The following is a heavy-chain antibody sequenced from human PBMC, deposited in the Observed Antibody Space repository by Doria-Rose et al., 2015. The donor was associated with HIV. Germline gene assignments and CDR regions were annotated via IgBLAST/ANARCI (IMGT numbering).Heavy chain of an antibody. Sequence: QITLKESGPVLVKPTETLTLTCTVSGVSLSSPGMGVSWIRQPPGKALEWLANIFSDDERSYNTSLKSRLTISRGTSKSQVVLTMTDMDPVDTATYYCACTKSSGWYHKYYFDFWGQGTLVIVSA. CDR1: GVSLSSPGMG. V-gene: IGHV2-26*01. CDR3: ACTKSSGWYHKYYFDF. CDR2: IFSDDER. D-gene: IGHD6-13*01. J-gene: IGHJ4*02.